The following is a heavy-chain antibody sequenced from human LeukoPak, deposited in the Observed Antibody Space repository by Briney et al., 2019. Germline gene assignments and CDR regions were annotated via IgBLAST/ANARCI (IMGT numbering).Heavy chain of an antibody. CDR1: GFTFSSYG. J-gene: IGHJ4*02. Sequence: GGSLRLSCAASGFTFSSYGMHWVRQAPGKGLEWVSAISGSGGSTYYADSVKGRFTISRDNSKNTLYLQMNSLRAEDTAVYYCAKRVVSGVSGPLRRAIDYWGQGTLVTVSS. CDR3: AKRVVSGVSGPLRRAIDY. D-gene: IGHD3-10*01. V-gene: IGHV3-23*01. CDR2: ISGSGGST.